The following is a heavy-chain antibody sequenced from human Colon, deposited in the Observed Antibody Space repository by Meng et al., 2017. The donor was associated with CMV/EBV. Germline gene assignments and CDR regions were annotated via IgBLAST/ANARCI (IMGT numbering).Heavy chain of an antibody. D-gene: IGHD6-19*01. V-gene: IGHV3-66*01. CDR3: ARGPGTYSSGWPPGP. CDR1: GFTVSNFH. Sequence: GGSLRLSCAASGFTVSNFHMCWVRQAPGKGLECVSAIYNNGDTYHTDAVKGRFTISRDNAKNSLYLQMNSLRAEDTAVYYCARGPGTYSSGWPPGPWGQGTLVTVSS. J-gene: IGHJ5*02. CDR2: IYNNGDT.